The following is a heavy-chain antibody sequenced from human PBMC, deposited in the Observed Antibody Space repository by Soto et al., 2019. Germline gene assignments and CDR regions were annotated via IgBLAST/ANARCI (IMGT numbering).Heavy chain of an antibody. CDR1: GGSISSGDYY. CDR2: IYYSGST. CDR3: ARDTMEPVGSYYYGMDV. D-gene: IGHD1-1*01. Sequence: QVQLQESGPGLVKPSQTLSLTCTVSGGSISSGDYYWSWIRQPPGKGLEWIGYIYYSGSTYYNPSLKSRVTISVDPYKNQFSLRLSSVIAADTAVYYCARDTMEPVGSYYYGMDVWGQGTTVTVSS. V-gene: IGHV4-30-4*01. J-gene: IGHJ6*02.